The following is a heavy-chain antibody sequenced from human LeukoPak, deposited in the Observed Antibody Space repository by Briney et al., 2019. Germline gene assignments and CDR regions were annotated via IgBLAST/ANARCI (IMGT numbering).Heavy chain of an antibody. D-gene: IGHD2-2*01. Sequence: SVKVCCKTSGGTFSSSAITWVRQAPGQGLEWMGRIIPVLNIIRYTQKFQGRVTITADTSTSTAYMELSSLRSEDTAVYYCARKADIVVVPAATPVNYYYYGMDVWGQGTTVTVSS. J-gene: IGHJ6*02. CDR3: ARKADIVVVPAATPVNYYYYGMDV. CDR1: GGTFSSSA. V-gene: IGHV1-69*04. CDR2: IIPVLNII.